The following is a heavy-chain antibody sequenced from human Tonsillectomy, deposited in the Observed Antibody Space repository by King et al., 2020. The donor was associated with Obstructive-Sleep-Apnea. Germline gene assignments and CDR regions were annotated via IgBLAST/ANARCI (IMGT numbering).Heavy chain of an antibody. J-gene: IGHJ4*02. V-gene: IGHV3-23*04. Sequence: DVQLVESGGGLVQPGGSLRLSCAASGFTFSSYAMNWVRQAPGKGLEWVSVISGSGSDTYYADSVKGRFTISRDNSKNTLYLQMNSLRAEDTAVYYCAKSLFMRLGELSSDYWGQGTLVTVSS. CDR3: AKSLFMRLGELSSDY. D-gene: IGHD3-16*02. CDR2: ISGSGSDT. CDR1: GFTFSSYA.